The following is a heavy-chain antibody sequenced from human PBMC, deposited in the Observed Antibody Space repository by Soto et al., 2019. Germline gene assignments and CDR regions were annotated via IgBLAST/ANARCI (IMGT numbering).Heavy chain of an antibody. D-gene: IGHD2-2*01. CDR3: ERQLLWDYFDY. CDR2: ISGSGGST. CDR1: GFTFSSYA. V-gene: IGHV3-23*01. Sequence: EVQLLESGGGLVQPGRSLRLSCAASGFTFSSYAMSWVRQAPGKGLEWVSAISGSGGSTYYADSVKGRFTISRDNSKNTLYLQMNSLRAEDTAVYYCERQLLWDYFDYWGQGTLVTVSS. J-gene: IGHJ4*02.